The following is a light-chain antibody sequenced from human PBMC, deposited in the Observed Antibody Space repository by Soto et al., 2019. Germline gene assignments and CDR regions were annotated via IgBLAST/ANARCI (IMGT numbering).Light chain of an antibody. CDR3: QQYDNYKPLT. Sequence: DIQMTQSPSTLSASVGDRVTITCRASQSISSWLAWYQQKPGKAPKLLIFDASSLESGTPSRFSGRRFGTQFTLPINGLQPDDFATYYCQQYDNYKPLTFGGGTKVDIK. J-gene: IGKJ4*01. V-gene: IGKV1-5*01. CDR1: QSISSW. CDR2: DAS.